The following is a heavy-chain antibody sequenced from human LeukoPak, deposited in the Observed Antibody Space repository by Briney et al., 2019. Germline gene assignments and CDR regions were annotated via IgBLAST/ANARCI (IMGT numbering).Heavy chain of an antibody. CDR1: GFTFSSYG. CDR3: AKDGGGWYTSGWYYFDS. J-gene: IGHJ4*02. Sequence: SGGSLRLSCEASGFTFSSYGMSWVRQAPGKGLEWVSAISGSGGSTYYADSVKGRFTISRDNSKNTLYLQMNSLRAEDTAIYYCAKDGGGWYTSGWYYFDSWGQGTLVTVSS. CDR2: ISGSGGST. D-gene: IGHD6-19*01. V-gene: IGHV3-23*01.